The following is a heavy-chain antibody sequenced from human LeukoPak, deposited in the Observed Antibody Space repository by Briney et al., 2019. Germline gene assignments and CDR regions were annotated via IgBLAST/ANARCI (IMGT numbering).Heavy chain of an antibody. Sequence: PGGSLRLSCAASGFTFSDYYMSWIRQAPGKGLEWVSYISSSGSTIYYADSVKGRFTISRDNAKNSLYLQMNSLRAEDTAVYYCASQRVWFGDTRGYFDYWGQGTLVTVSS. CDR3: ASQRVWFGDTRGYFDY. CDR2: ISSSGSTI. V-gene: IGHV3-11*01. D-gene: IGHD3-10*01. CDR1: GFTFSDYY. J-gene: IGHJ4*02.